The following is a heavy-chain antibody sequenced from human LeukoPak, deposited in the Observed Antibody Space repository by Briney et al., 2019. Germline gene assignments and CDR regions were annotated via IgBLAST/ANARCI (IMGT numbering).Heavy chain of an antibody. CDR2: ISSSSSYI. V-gene: IGHV3-21*01. CDR1: GFTFSSYS. J-gene: IGHJ6*03. Sequence: NPGGSLRLSCAASGFTFSSYSMNWVRQAPGKELEWVSSISSSSSYIYYADSVKGRFTISRDNAKNSLYLQMNSLRAEDTAVHYCATCSGGSCYPRGYYYYYMDVWGKGTTVTVSS. CDR3: ATCSGGSCYPRGYYYYYMDV. D-gene: IGHD2-15*01.